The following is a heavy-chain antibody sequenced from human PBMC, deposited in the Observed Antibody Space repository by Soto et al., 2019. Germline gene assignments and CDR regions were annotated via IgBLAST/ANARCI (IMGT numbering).Heavy chain of an antibody. Sequence: EVQLVESGGGLVQPGGSLRLSCAASGFTFSDHYMDWVRQAPGKGLEWGGRIKNKANSYTTEYAASVKGRFTIPRDDSKDSLDLQMKSLKTQDAAVYYCARVRLGVTTRLFDYWGQGTLVTVSS. D-gene: IGHD6-25*01. CDR1: GFTFSDHY. CDR2: IKNKANSYTT. V-gene: IGHV3-72*01. J-gene: IGHJ4*02. CDR3: ARVRLGVTTRLFDY.